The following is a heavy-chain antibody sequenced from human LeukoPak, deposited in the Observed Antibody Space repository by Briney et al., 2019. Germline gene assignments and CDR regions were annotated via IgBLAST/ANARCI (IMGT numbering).Heavy chain of an antibody. CDR3: ARFLYSSGLDY. CDR2: IWYDGSNK. V-gene: IGHV3-33*01. Sequence: PGGSLRLSCAASGFTFSSYGMHWVRQAPGKGLEWVAVIWYDGSNKYYADSVKGRFTISRDNSKNTLSLQMNSLRAEDTAVYYCARFLYSSGLDYWGQGTLLAVSS. J-gene: IGHJ4*02. CDR1: GFTFSSYG. D-gene: IGHD6-19*01.